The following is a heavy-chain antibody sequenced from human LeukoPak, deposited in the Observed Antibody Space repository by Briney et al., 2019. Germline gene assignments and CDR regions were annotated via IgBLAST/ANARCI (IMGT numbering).Heavy chain of an antibody. CDR1: GFTFSSSD. CDR2: IGPGGDT. Sequence: PGESLRLSCVASGFTFSSSDMHWVRQATGKGLEWVSAIGPGGDTYYPGSVKGRFTISRENAKNTLYLQMDSLRAGDTAVYYCARVQGGSYLFDYWGQGTLVTVSS. CDR3: ARVQGGSYLFDY. V-gene: IGHV3-13*04. J-gene: IGHJ4*02. D-gene: IGHD1-26*01.